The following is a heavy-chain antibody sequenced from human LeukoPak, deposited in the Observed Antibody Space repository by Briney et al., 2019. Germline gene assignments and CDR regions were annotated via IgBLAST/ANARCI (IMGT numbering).Heavy chain of an antibody. CDR3: ARLLGIGSSFDY. Sequence: PSETLSLTCTVPGGSISSYHWSWIRQPPGKGLEYIGHIYYSGSTTYNPSLKSRVTISVDTSKNQFSLKMRSVTAADTAVYYCARLLGIGSSFDYWGQGTLVTVSS. J-gene: IGHJ4*02. D-gene: IGHD6-6*01. CDR2: IYYSGST. V-gene: IGHV4-59*01. CDR1: GGSISSYH.